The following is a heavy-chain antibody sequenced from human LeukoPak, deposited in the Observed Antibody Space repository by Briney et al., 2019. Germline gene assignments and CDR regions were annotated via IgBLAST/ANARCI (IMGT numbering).Heavy chain of an antibody. CDR2: IWYDGSNK. D-gene: IGHD3-22*01. Sequence: GGSLRLSCAASGFTFSSYGMHWVRQAPGKGLEWVAVIWYDGSNKYYADSVKGRFTISRDNSKNTLYLQMNSLRAEDTAVYYCAKAARRYDSSGYYFDYWGQGTLVTVSS. CDR1: GFTFSSYG. J-gene: IGHJ4*02. V-gene: IGHV3-33*06. CDR3: AKAARRYDSSGYYFDY.